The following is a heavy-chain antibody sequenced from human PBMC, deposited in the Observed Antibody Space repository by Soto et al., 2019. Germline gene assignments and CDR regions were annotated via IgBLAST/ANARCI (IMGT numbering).Heavy chain of an antibody. V-gene: IGHV3-23*01. J-gene: IGHJ4*02. CDR1: GFNFDSYA. CDR3: AKAPHASDYAGRGFDF. CDR2: ISSRGDRV. D-gene: IGHD5-12*01. Sequence: EVQLLESGGGSEQTGGSLRLSCAASGFNFDSYAMGWVRQAPGKGLEWVSAISSRGDRVYYADSVKGRSTISRDNSKNTLFLQMNSLRAEDTAVFYCAKAPHASDYAGRGFDFWGQGTLVTVSS.